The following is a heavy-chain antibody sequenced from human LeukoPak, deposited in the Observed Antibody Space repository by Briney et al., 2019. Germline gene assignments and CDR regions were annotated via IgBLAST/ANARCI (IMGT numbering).Heavy chain of an antibody. V-gene: IGHV4-30-2*01. Sequence: SETLSLTCAVSGGSISSGGYSWSWIRQPPGKGLEWIGYIYHSGSTYYNPSLKSRVTISVDRSKNQFSLKLSSVTAADTAVCYCARVFYGGNSAYFDYWGQGTLVTVPS. CDR2: IYHSGST. J-gene: IGHJ4*02. CDR3: ARVFYGGNSAYFDY. CDR1: GGSISSGGYS. D-gene: IGHD4-23*01.